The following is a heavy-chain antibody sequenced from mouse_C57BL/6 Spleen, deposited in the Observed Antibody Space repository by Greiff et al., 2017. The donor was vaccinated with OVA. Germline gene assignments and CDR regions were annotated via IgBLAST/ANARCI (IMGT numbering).Heavy chain of an antibody. CDR2: IYPGSGST. CDR1: GYTFTSYW. D-gene: IGHD2-10*02. CDR3: AREKYGKNYFDY. Sequence: QVQLQQSGAELVKPGASVKMSCKASGYTFTSYWITWVKQRPGQGLEWIGDIYPGSGSTNYNEKFKSKATLTVDTSSSTAYMQLSSLTSEDSAVYYCAREKYGKNYFDYWGQGTTLTVSS. V-gene: IGHV1-55*01. J-gene: IGHJ2*01.